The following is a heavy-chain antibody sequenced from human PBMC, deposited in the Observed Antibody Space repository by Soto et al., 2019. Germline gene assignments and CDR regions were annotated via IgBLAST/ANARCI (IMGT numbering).Heavy chain of an antibody. CDR3: ARIVYENIVVVPDDAFDI. D-gene: IGHD2-15*01. V-gene: IGHV1-3*01. Sequence: ASVKVSCKASGYTFTSYAMHWVRQAPGQRLEWMGWINAGNGNTKYSQKFQGRVTITRDTSASTAYMELSSLRSEDTAVYYCARIVYENIVVVPDDAFDIWGQGTMVTVSS. CDR2: INAGNGNT. J-gene: IGHJ3*02. CDR1: GYTFTSYA.